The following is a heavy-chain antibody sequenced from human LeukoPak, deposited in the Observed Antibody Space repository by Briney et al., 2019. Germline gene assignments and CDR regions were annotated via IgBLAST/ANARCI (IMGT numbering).Heavy chain of an antibody. J-gene: IGHJ4*02. CDR1: GFTFSSYA. CDR2: ISSSGGST. D-gene: IGHD3-22*01. V-gene: IGHV3-23*01. Sequence: GGSLRLSCAASGFTFSSYAMSWVRQAPGKGLEWVSAISSSGGSTYYADSVKGRFTISRDNAKNSLYLQMNSLRAEDTAVYYCARAGSGYYYGHYFDYWGQGTLVTVSS. CDR3: ARAGSGYYYGHYFDY.